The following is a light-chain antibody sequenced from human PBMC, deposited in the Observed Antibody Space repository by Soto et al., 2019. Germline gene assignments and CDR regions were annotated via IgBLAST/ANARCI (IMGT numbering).Light chain of an antibody. CDR3: QQYGSSGT. Sequence: EIVLTQSPGTLSLSPGERATLSCRASQSVSNNYLAWYQQKPGQAPRLLIYGASNRATGIPDRFSGSGSGKDITITISRLEPEDFAVYYWQQYGSSGTFGQGTKVEIK. V-gene: IGKV3-20*01. CDR2: GAS. CDR1: QSVSNNY. J-gene: IGKJ1*01.